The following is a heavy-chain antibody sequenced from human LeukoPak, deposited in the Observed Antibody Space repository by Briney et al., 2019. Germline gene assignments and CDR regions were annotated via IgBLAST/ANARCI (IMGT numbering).Heavy chain of an antibody. D-gene: IGHD3-3*01. J-gene: IGHJ4*02. V-gene: IGHV1-2*02. CDR1: GYTFTGYY. CDR3: ARDNYQPAIWSGYYTGIDY. CDR2: INPNNGGT. Sequence: GASVKVSCKASGYTFTGYYIHWVRQAPGQGLELMGWINPNNGGTNYAQKFQGRVTMTTDTSTSTAYMELRSLRSDDTAVYYCARDNYQPAIWSGYYTGIDYWGQGTLVTVSS.